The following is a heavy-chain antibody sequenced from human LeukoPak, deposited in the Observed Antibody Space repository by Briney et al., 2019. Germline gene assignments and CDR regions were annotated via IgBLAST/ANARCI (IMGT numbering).Heavy chain of an antibody. V-gene: IGHV3-23*01. CDR3: AKWEGSSGCAFDY. CDR2: ISGSGTAT. J-gene: IGHJ4*02. D-gene: IGHD3-22*01. Sequence: PGRSLRLSCVASGFTFSSYAMSWVRQAPGKGLEWVSTISGSGTATYYADSVKGRFTISRDNSKNTLYLQMNSLRAEDTAVYYCAKWEGSSGCAFDYWGQGTLVTVSS. CDR1: GFTFSSYA.